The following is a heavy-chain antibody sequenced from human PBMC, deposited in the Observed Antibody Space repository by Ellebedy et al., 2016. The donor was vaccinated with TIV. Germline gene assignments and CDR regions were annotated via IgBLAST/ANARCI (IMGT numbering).Heavy chain of an antibody. V-gene: IGHV3-30-3*01. CDR1: GFTFSSYA. J-gene: IGHJ6*02. Sequence: GGSLRLXCAASGFTFSSYAMHWVRQAPGKGLEWVAVISYDGSNKYYADSVKGRFTISRDNSKNTLYLQMNSLRAEDTAVYYCARAGGWNFGMDVWGQGTTVTVSS. CDR3: ARAGGWNFGMDV. D-gene: IGHD6-19*01. CDR2: ISYDGSNK.